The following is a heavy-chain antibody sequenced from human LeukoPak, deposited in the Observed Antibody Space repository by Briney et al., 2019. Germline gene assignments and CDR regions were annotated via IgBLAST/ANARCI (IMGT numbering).Heavy chain of an antibody. D-gene: IGHD6-13*01. J-gene: IGHJ6*03. CDR2: ISWNSGSI. Sequence: GGSLRLSCAASGFTFDDYAMHWVRRAPGKGLEWVSGISWNSGSIGYADSVKGRFTISRDNAKNSLYLQMNSLRAEDTALYYCAKALAAPDYSYYMDVWGKGTTVTVSS. CDR1: GFTFDDYA. CDR3: AKALAAPDYSYYMDV. V-gene: IGHV3-9*01.